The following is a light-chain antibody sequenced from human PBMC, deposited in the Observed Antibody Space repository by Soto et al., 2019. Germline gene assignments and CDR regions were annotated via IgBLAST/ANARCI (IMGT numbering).Light chain of an antibody. Sequence: QSALTQPRSVSGSPGQSVTISCSGTSSDVGGYKSVSWYQQHPGEAPKLMIYDVSERPSGVPDRFSGSKSGNTASLTISGLQTDDEADYFCCSYAVSFVVFGGGSQLTVL. J-gene: IGLJ2*01. CDR2: DVS. CDR1: SSDVGGYKS. CDR3: CSYAVSFVV. V-gene: IGLV2-11*01.